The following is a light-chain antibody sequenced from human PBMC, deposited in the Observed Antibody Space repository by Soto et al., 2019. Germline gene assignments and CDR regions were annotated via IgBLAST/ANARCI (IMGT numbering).Light chain of an antibody. Sequence: QSVLTQPPSVSEAPRQRVTISCSGSSSNIGNNAVNWYQQLPGKAPKLLIYYDDLLPSGVSDRFSGSKSGTSASLAISGLQSEDEADYYCAAWDDSLKGVVFSGGTQLTVL. CDR2: YDD. V-gene: IGLV1-36*01. J-gene: IGLJ2*01. CDR1: SSNIGNNA. CDR3: AAWDDSLKGVV.